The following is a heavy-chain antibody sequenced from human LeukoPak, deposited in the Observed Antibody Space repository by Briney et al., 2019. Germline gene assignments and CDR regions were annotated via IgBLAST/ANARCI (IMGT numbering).Heavy chain of an antibody. D-gene: IGHD5-18*01. CDR2: IYYSGST. V-gene: IGHV4-39*01. Sequence: SETLSLTCTVSGGSISSSSYYWGWIRQHPGKGLEWIGSIYYSGSTYYNPSLKSRVTISVDTSKNQFSLKLSSVTAADTAVYYCARLQVGYSYGYVDYWGQGTLVTVSS. CDR1: GGSISSSSYY. CDR3: ARLQVGYSYGYVDY. J-gene: IGHJ4*02.